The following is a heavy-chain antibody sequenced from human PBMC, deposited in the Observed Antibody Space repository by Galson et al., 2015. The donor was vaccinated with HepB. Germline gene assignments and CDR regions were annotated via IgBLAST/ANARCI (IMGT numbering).Heavy chain of an antibody. CDR2: ISGNGHDT. Sequence: SLRLSCAASGFTSTNHAIHWVRQAPGKGLEYVSVISGNGHDTHYAESVKGRFSVSRDNSRNWLFLQMSSLRPEDTAVYYCVRDWTYDFWSGYFGAFDLWGQGTLVTVSS. CDR1: GFTSTNHA. D-gene: IGHD3-3*01. CDR3: VRDWTYDFWSGYFGAFDL. V-gene: IGHV3-64D*09. J-gene: IGHJ3*01.